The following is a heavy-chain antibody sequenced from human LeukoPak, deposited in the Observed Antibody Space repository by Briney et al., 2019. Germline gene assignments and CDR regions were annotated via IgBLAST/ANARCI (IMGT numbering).Heavy chain of an antibody. D-gene: IGHD3-10*01. CDR1: GFPVDHIH. V-gene: IGHV3-53*01. Sequence: GGSLRLSCVVSGFPVDHIHMRWVRRAPGKGLECVSAIYYNGSASYADSVKGRFTISRDNAKNTLFLQMNSLRAEDTALYYCATLTLYYGSGSYFDYWGQGTLVAVSS. CDR3: ATLTLYYGSGSYFDY. J-gene: IGHJ4*02. CDR2: IYYNGSA.